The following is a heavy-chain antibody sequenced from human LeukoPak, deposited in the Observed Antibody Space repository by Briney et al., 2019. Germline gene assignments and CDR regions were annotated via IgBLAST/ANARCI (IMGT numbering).Heavy chain of an antibody. D-gene: IGHD5-12*01. V-gene: IGHV4-61*02. CDR3: ARSVGQWLRSNSFDY. J-gene: IGHJ4*02. Sequence: PSQTLSLTCTVSAGSISSGSYYWSWIRQPAGKRLEWIGRIYTSGSTNYNPSLKSRVTISVDTSKNQFSLKLSSVTAADTAVYYCARSVGQWLRSNSFDYWGQGTLVTVSS. CDR2: IYTSGST. CDR1: AGSISSGSYY.